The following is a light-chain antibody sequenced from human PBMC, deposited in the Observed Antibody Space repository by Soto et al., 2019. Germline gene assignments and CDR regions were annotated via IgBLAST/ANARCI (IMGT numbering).Light chain of an antibody. J-gene: IGLJ3*02. CDR1: SSDVGGSNY. Sequence: QSALTQPASVSGCPGQSITIYCTGTSSDVGGSNYVSWYQLSPGKAPKLLIYDVGRPSVVYNRFSCSKCDNTASLTISGLHAEDAAYYYCTSYTSSSTVVFGGGTKLTVL. CDR2: DVG. CDR3: TSYTSSSTVV. V-gene: IGLV2-14*01.